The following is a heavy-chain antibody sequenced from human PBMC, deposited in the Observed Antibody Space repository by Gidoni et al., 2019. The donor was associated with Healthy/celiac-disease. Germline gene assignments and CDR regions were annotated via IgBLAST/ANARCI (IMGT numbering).Heavy chain of an antibody. V-gene: IGHV3-48*01. CDR3: ARDITLYSSGWPYYFDY. J-gene: IGHJ4*02. CDR1: GFTCSRYS. Sequence: EVHLVESGGGLVQPGWSLRLSCAASGFTCSRYSMNWVRQAPGKGLEWVSYISSSSSTIYYADSVKGRFTISRDNAKNSLYLQMNSLRAEDTAVYYCARDITLYSSGWPYYFDYWGQGTLVTVSS. CDR2: ISSSSSTI. D-gene: IGHD6-19*01.